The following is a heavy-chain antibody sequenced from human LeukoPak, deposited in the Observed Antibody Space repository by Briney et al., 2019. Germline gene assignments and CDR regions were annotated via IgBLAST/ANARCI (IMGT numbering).Heavy chain of an antibody. CDR3: AKAAGAHSSSWGYFDY. V-gene: IGHV3-9*01. CDR2: TSWNGGSI. CDR1: GFTFDDYA. D-gene: IGHD6-13*01. J-gene: IGHJ4*02. Sequence: GGSLRLSCAASGFTFDDYAMQCVRQAPGKGLEWVSGTSWNGGSIAYADSVKGRFTISRDNAKNSLYLQMNTLRAEDTALYYCAKAAGAHSSSWGYFDYWGQGTLVTVSS.